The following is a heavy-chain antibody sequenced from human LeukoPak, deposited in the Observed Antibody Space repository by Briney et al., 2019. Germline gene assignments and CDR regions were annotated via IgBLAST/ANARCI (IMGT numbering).Heavy chain of an antibody. D-gene: IGHD6-13*01. Sequence: SETLSLTCAVYGGSFSGYYWSWIRQPPGKGLEWIGEINHSGSTNYNPSLKSRVTISVDTSKNQFSLKLSSVTAADTAVYYCARSRSSSWSTLSWFDPWGQGTLVTASS. CDR3: ARSRSSSWSTLSWFDP. CDR1: GGSFSGYY. J-gene: IGHJ5*02. V-gene: IGHV4-34*01. CDR2: INHSGST.